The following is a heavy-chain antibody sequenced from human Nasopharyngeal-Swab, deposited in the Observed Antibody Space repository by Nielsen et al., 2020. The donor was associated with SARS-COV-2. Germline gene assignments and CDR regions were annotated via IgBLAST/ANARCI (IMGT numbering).Heavy chain of an antibody. J-gene: IGHJ5*02. CDR2: IYYSGST. CDR1: GGSVSSGSYY. Sequence: SETLSLTCTVSGGSVSSGSYYWSWIRQPPGKGLEWIGYIYYSGSTNYNPSLKSRVTISVDTSKNQFSLKLSSVTAADTAVYYCARGPAYDFWSGYSQYNWFDPWGQGTLVTVSS. CDR3: ARGPAYDFWSGYSQYNWFDP. D-gene: IGHD3-3*01. V-gene: IGHV4-61*01.